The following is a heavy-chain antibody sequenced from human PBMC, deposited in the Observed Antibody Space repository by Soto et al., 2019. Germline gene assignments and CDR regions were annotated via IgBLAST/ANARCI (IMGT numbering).Heavy chain of an antibody. Sequence: EVQLVESGGGLVQPGGSLRLSCAASGFTFSSYWMHWVRQAPGKGLVWVSRINSDGSSTSYADSVKGRFTISRDNAKNTLYLQMNSLRAEDTAVYYCARDGVVATLRYYYSMDVWGQGTTVTVSS. D-gene: IGHD2-15*01. CDR1: GFTFSSYW. CDR2: INSDGSST. V-gene: IGHV3-74*01. CDR3: ARDGVVATLRYYYSMDV. J-gene: IGHJ6*02.